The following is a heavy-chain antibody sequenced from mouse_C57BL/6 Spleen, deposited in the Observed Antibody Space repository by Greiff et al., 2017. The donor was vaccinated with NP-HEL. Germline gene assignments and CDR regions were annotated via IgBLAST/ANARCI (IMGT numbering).Heavy chain of an antibody. J-gene: IGHJ2*01. CDR2: IDPNSGGT. CDR1: GYTFTSYW. D-gene: IGHD2-10*02. Sequence: VKLQQPGAELVKPGASVKLSCKASGYTFTSYWMHWVKQRPGRGLEWIGRIDPNSGGTKYNEKFKSKATLTVDKPSSTAYMQLSSLTSEDSAVYYCARGAGYGNYEGVFDYWGQGTTLTVSS. V-gene: IGHV1-72*01. CDR3: ARGAGYGNYEGVFDY.